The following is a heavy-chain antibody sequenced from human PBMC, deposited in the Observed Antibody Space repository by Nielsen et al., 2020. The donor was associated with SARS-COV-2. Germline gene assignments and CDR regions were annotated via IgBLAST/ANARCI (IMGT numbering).Heavy chain of an antibody. J-gene: IGHJ6*02. V-gene: IGHV3-11*05. Sequence: GESLKISCVASGFNLSHYYMRWIRPAPGEGLEWVSDISNDGSSTRNADSVKGRFTISRDNAKNSLYLQMNSLRAEDAAVYYCARAFGYGMDVWGQGTTVTVSS. CDR1: GFNLSHYY. D-gene: IGHD3-10*01. CDR3: ARAFGYGMDV. CDR2: ISNDGSST.